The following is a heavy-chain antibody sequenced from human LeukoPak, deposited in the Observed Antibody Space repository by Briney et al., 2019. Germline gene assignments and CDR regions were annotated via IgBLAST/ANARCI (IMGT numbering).Heavy chain of an antibody. J-gene: IGHJ4*02. Sequence: PGGSLRLSCAASGFTFSDYSMNWVRQAPGKGQEWVSSISDDSNYIYYADSVKGRFTISRDNAKNSLYLQMNSLRAEDTAVYYCANHLACGSTSCPSFDYWGQGTLVTVSS. CDR3: ANHLACGSTSCPSFDY. D-gene: IGHD2-2*01. CDR1: GFTFSDYS. V-gene: IGHV3-21*01. CDR2: ISDDSNYI.